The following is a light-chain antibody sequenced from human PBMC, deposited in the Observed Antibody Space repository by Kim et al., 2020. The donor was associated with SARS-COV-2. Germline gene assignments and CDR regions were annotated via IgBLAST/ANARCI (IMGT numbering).Light chain of an antibody. CDR2: AAY. V-gene: IGKV1-12*01. Sequence: CASVGDRVTLTWRASQGIGSWLAWFQQKPGKAPKLVIYAAYSVHNGVPSRLSGSGSGTDFTLTISSLQPEDFATYYCQQAYSFPYTFGQGIKLEI. CDR1: QGIGSW. J-gene: IGKJ2*01. CDR3: QQAYSFPYT.